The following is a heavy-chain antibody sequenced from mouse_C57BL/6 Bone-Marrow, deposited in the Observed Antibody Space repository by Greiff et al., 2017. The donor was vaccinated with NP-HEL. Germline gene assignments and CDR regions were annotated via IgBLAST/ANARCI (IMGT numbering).Heavy chain of an antibody. V-gene: IGHV5-16*01. CDR2: INYDGSSP. CDR1: GFTFSDYY. CDR3: ARDRGGTFDY. D-gene: IGHD4-1*01. J-gene: IGHJ2*01. Sequence: EVHLVESEGGLVQPGSSMKLSCTASGFTFSDYYMAWVRQVPEKGLEWVANINYDGSSPYYLDSLKSRFIISGDNAKNILYLQRSSLKSEDTATYYCARDRGGTFDYWGQGTTLTVSS.